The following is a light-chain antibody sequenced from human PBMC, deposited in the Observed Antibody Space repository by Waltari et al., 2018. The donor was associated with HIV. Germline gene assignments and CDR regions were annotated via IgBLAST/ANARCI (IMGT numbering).Light chain of an antibody. V-gene: IGKV3-20*01. CDR1: QSVSRKS. CDR3: QQYGSSPLT. Sequence: EIVLTQSTGTLSLSPGESATLPCRASQSVSRKSLAWYQQKAGQPPRLLIYGESSRNTGIPDRFSGIGSGTDFTLIINGLEPEDSAVYHCQQYGSSPLTYGGGTKVEIK. CDR2: GES. J-gene: IGKJ4*01.